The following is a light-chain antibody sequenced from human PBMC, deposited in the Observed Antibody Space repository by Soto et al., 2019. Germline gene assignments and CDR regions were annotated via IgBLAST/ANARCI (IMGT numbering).Light chain of an antibody. CDR2: GAS. V-gene: IGKV3-20*01. CDR1: QSVSSSY. Sequence: IVLTQSPGTLSLSPGERATLSCRASQSVSSSYLAWYQQKPGQAPSLLIYGASSRSTGIPDRFSGSGSVTDFTLTISRLEPEDFAVYYCQQYGSSPPYTFGQGTKLEIK. J-gene: IGKJ2*01. CDR3: QQYGSSPPYT.